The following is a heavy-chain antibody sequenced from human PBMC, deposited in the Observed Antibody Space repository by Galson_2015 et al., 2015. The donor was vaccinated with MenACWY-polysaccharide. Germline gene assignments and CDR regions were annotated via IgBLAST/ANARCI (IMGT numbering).Heavy chain of an antibody. D-gene: IGHD3-22*01. Sequence: SLRLSCAASGFTFSSFAMSWVRQAPGKGLEWVSSISTSGDGTYYGDSVKGRFTFSRDNSKNTLYLQMNSLRAEDTAIYYCAKGWAGGTYYYDGSGYVFDYWGQGTLVTVSP. CDR1: GFTFSSFA. V-gene: IGHV3-23*01. J-gene: IGHJ4*02. CDR2: ISTSGDGT. CDR3: AKGWAGGTYYYDGSGYVFDY.